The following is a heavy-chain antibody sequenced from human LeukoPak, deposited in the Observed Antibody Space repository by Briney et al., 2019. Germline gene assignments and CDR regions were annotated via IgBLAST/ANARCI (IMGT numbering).Heavy chain of an antibody. CDR2: ISSSSSYI. D-gene: IGHD3-10*02. CDR3: AELGITMIGGV. V-gene: IGHV3-21*01. CDR1: GFTFSSYS. J-gene: IGHJ6*04. Sequence: GGSLRLSCAASGFTFSSYSMHWVRQAPGKGLEWVSYISSSSSYIYYADSVKGRFTISRDNAKNSLYLQMNSLRAEDTAVYYCAELGITMIGGVWGKGTTVIISS.